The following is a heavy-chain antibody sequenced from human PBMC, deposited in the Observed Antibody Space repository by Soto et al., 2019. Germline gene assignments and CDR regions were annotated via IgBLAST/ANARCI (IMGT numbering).Heavy chain of an antibody. CDR1: GGTFSSYA. J-gene: IGHJ5*02. CDR2: IIPIFGTA. V-gene: IGHV1-69*12. CDR3: ARDRGLSSGYYAYWFDP. Sequence: QVQLVQSGAEVKKPGSSVKVSCKASGGTFSSYAISWVRQAPGQGLEWMGEIIPIFGTANYAQKFQGRVTITADESTSTAYMELSSLRAEDTAVYYCARDRGLSSGYYAYWFDPWGQGTLVTLSS. D-gene: IGHD3-22*01.